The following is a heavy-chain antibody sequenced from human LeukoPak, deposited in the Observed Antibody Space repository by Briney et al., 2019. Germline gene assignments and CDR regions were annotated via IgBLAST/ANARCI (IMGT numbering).Heavy chain of an antibody. CDR1: GFTFSSYW. J-gene: IGHJ4*02. CDR3: ATSTQTDDY. Sequence: PGRSLRLSCAASGFTFSSYWMHWVRHVPGKGLVWVARINPGGSSITYADSAKGRFSIFRDNAKNTLYLQMDSLRADDTGVYYWATSTQTDDYWGQGTLVTVSS. V-gene: IGHV3-74*01. CDR2: INPGGSSI.